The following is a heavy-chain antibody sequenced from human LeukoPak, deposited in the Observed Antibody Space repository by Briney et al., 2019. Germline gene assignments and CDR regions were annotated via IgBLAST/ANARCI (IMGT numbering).Heavy chain of an antibody. J-gene: IGHJ3*02. CDR2: IRSKANSYAT. CDR3: TARSNYDSSGYYYGQGAFDI. Sequence: GGSLKLSCAASGFTFSGSAMHWVRQASGKGLEWVGRIRSKANSYATAYAASVKGRFTISRDDSKNTAYLRMNSLKTEDTAVYYCTARSNYDSSGYYYGQGAFDIWGQGTMVTVSS. D-gene: IGHD3-22*01. CDR1: GFTFSGSA. V-gene: IGHV3-73*01.